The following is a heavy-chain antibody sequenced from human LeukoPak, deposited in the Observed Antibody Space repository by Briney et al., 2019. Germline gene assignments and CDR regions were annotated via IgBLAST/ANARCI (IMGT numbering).Heavy chain of an antibody. CDR3: AREGSYSGSYYFDY. CDR2: ISGSGGST. Sequence: GGSLKLSCAASGFTFSSYAMSWVRQAPGKGLEWVSAISGSGGSTYYADSVKGRFTISRDNSKNTLYLQMNSLRAEDTAVYYCAREGSYSGSYYFDYWGQGTLVTVSS. CDR1: GFTFSSYA. V-gene: IGHV3-23*01. J-gene: IGHJ4*02. D-gene: IGHD1-26*01.